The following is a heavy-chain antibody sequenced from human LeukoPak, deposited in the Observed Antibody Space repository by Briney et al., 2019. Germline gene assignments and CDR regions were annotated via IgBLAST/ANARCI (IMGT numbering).Heavy chain of an antibody. D-gene: IGHD3-22*01. CDR3: TTTVRDSSGYYLDY. Sequence: GGSLRLSCAASGFTFSNAWMSWVRQAPGKGLEWVGRIKSKTDGGTTDYAAPVKGRFTISRDDSKNTLYLQMNSLKTEDTAVYYCTTTVRDSSGYYLDYWGQGTLVTVSS. V-gene: IGHV3-15*01. CDR1: GFTFSNAW. J-gene: IGHJ4*02. CDR2: IKSKTDGGTT.